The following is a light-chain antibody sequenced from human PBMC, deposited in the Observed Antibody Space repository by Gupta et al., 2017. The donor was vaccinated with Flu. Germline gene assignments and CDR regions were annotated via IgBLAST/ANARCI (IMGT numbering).Light chain of an antibody. CDR3: QQCGT. Sequence: EIVLTQSPGTLSLSLGERATLTCRASQSVSSRYLAWYQQKPGQAPRLLIYGASSRATGIPDRFSGSGSGTDFTRTISRLEPEDFAGYYGQQCGTFGPGTKVDIQ. CDR1: QSVSSRY. V-gene: IGKV3-20*01. J-gene: IGKJ3*01. CDR2: GAS.